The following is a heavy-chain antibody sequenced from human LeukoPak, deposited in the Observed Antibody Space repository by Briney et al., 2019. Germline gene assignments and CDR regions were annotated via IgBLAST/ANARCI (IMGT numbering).Heavy chain of an antibody. CDR3: ASLYYYDSSDAFDI. D-gene: IGHD3-22*01. V-gene: IGHV1-2*06. CDR2: INPNSGGT. CDR1: GYTFTGYY. J-gene: IGHJ3*02. Sequence: ASVKVSCXASGYTFTGYYMHWVRQAPGQGLEWMGRINPNSGGTNYAQKFQGRVTMTRDTSISTAYMELSRLRSDDTAVYYCASLYYYDSSDAFDIWGPGTMVTISS.